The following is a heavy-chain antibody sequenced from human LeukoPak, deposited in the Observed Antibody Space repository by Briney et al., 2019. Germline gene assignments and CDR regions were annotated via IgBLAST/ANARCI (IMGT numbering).Heavy chain of an antibody. CDR2: IRGNADTT. V-gene: IGHV3-23*01. D-gene: IGHD3-22*01. CDR1: GFIFNNYG. Sequence: GGSLRLSCAASGFIFNNYGMSWVRQAPGKGLEWVSAIRGNADTTYYADSVKGRFTISRDNSKNTLYLQMNSLRAEDTAVYYCAKELDRITMIVVVGDYFDYWGQGTLVTVSS. J-gene: IGHJ4*02. CDR3: AKELDRITMIVVVGDYFDY.